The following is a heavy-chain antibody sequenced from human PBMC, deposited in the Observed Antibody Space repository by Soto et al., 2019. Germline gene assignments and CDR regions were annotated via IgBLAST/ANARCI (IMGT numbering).Heavy chain of an antibody. CDR1: GFTFSDYY. V-gene: IGHV3-11*01. Sequence: GGSLRLSCAASGFTFSDYYMSWIRQAPGKGLEWVSYISSSGSTIYYADSVKGRFTISRDNAKNSLYLQMNSLRAEDTAVYYCARGTDTAMVTSYYYYGMDVWGQGTTVTVSS. CDR3: ARGTDTAMVTSYYYYGMDV. D-gene: IGHD5-18*01. CDR2: ISSSGSTI. J-gene: IGHJ6*02.